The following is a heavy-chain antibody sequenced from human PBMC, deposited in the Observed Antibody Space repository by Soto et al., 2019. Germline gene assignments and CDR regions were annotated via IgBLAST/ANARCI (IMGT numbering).Heavy chain of an antibody. V-gene: IGHV3-66*01. CDR1: GFTVSTKY. Sequence: GGSLRLSCAASGFTVSTKYMSWVRQAPGKGLEWVSVIYSGGSTFYADSVRGRFTISRDNSKNAVNLQMNSLRAEDTAVYYCARDPWAADYWGQGTLVTVSS. J-gene: IGHJ4*02. D-gene: IGHD3-16*01. CDR2: IYSGGST. CDR3: ARDPWAADY.